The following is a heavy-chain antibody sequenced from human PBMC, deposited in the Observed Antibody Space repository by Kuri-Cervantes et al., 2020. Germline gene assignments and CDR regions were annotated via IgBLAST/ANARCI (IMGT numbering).Heavy chain of an antibody. J-gene: IGHJ5*02. CDR1: GGSFSGYY. Sequence: GSLRLSCAVYGGSFSGYYWSWIRQPPGKGLEWIGEINHSGSTNYNPSLKSRVTISVDTSKNQFSLKLSSVTAADTAVYYCARGTRRGAVLRYCSGGSCRNWFDPWGQGTLVTVSS. CDR3: ARGTRRGAVLRYCSGGSCRNWFDP. D-gene: IGHD2-15*01. CDR2: INHSGST. V-gene: IGHV4-34*01.